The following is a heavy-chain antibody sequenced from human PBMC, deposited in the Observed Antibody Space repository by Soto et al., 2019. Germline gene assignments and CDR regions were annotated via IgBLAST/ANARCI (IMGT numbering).Heavy chain of an antibody. CDR1: VFTFISYP. V-gene: IGHV1-3*01. D-gene: IGHD7-27*01. J-gene: IGHJ4*02. CDR3: ARDSYGEY. CDR2: INPGNGET. Sequence: GXSVKVSCKTSVFTFISYPIHWVRQAPGQGLEWMGWINPGNGETKYSQKFQGRITITTDTSATTAYLEVHSLSVEDTGVYYCARDSYGEYWGQGTLVTGSS.